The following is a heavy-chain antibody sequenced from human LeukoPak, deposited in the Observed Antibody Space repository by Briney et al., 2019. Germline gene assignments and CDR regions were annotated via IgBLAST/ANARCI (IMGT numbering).Heavy chain of an antibody. Sequence: SETLSLTCTVTGGSISSYYWSWIRQPPGKGLEWIGYIYYSGSTKYNPSLKSRVTISVDTSKNQFSLKLSSVTAADTAVYYCARVPPGTSHFDYWGQGTLVTVSS. CDR2: IYYSGST. V-gene: IGHV4-59*01. D-gene: IGHD1-7*01. CDR3: ARVPPGTSHFDY. CDR1: GGSISSYY. J-gene: IGHJ4*02.